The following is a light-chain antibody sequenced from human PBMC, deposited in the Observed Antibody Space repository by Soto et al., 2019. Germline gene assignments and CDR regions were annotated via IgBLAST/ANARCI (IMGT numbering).Light chain of an antibody. CDR2: AAS. Sequence: DIQMSQSPPSLSASVGDRVTITCRASQDVSNDLGWFQQKPGKAPKLLIYAASSLQSGVPSRFSGSGSGTDFTLTISSLQPEDFATYYCQQSYSTPITFGQGTRLEIK. V-gene: IGKV1-39*01. CDR1: QDVSND. J-gene: IGKJ5*01. CDR3: QQSYSTPIT.